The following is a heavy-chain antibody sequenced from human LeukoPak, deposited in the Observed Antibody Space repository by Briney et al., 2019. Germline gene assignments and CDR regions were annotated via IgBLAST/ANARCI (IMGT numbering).Heavy chain of an antibody. CDR1: GFTLSTYA. Sequence: PGGSLRLSCAASGFTLSTYAMSWVRQTPGKGLEWVAATSSSDAGTYHADSVKGRFTISRDNSKNTLYLQMNSLRAEDTAVYYCARDAAHYYDSSGYYFSAFDIWGQGTMVTVSS. J-gene: IGHJ3*02. CDR3: ARDAAHYYDSSGYYFSAFDI. D-gene: IGHD3-22*01. CDR2: TSSSDAGT. V-gene: IGHV3-23*01.